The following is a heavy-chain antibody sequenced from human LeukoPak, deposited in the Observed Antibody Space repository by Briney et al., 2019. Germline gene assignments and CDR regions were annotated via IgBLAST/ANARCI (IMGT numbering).Heavy chain of an antibody. V-gene: IGHV3-23*01. D-gene: IGHD2-21*02. CDR2: ISGSGGST. Sequence: GGSLRLSCAASGFTFSSYAMSWVRQAPGKGLEWVSAISGSGGSTYYADSVKGRFTISRDNSKNTLYLQMNSLKAEHTAVYYCAKEETAYCGGDCYRSAFDIWGQGTMVTVSS. CDR1: GFTFSSYA. J-gene: IGHJ3*02. CDR3: AKEETAYCGGDCYRSAFDI.